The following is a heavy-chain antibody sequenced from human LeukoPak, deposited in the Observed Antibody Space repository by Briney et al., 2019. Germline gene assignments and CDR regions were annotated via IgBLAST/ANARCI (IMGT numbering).Heavy chain of an antibody. CDR1: GFTFSSYA. Sequence: PGRSLRLSCAASGFTFSSYAIHWVRQAPGKGLEWVAFIRYDGSNKYYADSVKGRFTISGDNSKNTLYLQMNSLRAEDTAVYYCAKDWTGTKPFDLWGRGTLVTVSS. CDR2: IRYDGSNK. CDR3: AKDWTGTKPFDL. D-gene: IGHD3/OR15-3a*01. J-gene: IGHJ2*01. V-gene: IGHV3-30*02.